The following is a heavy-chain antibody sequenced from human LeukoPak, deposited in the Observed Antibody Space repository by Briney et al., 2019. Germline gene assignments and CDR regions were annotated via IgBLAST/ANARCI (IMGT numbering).Heavy chain of an antibody. J-gene: IGHJ4*02. CDR3: ARDGDDYVWGSYRYTHNNFDY. D-gene: IGHD3-16*02. V-gene: IGHV3-23*01. CDR1: GFTFSSYA. CDR2: ISGSGGST. Sequence: GGSLRLSCAASGFTFSSYAMSWVRQAPGKGLEWVSAISGSGGSTYYADSVKGRFTISRDNAKNSLYLQMNSLRAEDTAVYYGARDGDDYVWGSYRYTHNNFDYWGQGTLVTVSS.